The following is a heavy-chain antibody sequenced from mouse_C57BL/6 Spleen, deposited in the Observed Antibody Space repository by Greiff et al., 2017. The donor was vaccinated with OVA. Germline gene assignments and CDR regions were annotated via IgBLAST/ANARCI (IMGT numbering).Heavy chain of an antibody. CDR1: GYTFTSYW. D-gene: IGHD1-1*01. J-gene: IGHJ4*01. CDR2: IDPSDSET. V-gene: IGHV1-52*01. CDR3: ARRYRYAMDY. Sequence: QVHVKQPGAELVRPGSSVKLSCKASGYTFTSYWMHWVKQRPIQGLEWIGNIDPSDSETHYNQKFKDKATLTVDKSSSTAYMQLSSLTSEDSAVYYCARRYRYAMDYWGQGTSVTVSS.